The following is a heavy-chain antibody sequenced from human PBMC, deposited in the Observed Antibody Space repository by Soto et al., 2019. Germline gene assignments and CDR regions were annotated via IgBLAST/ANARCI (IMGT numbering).Heavy chain of an antibody. D-gene: IGHD2-2*01. V-gene: IGHV5-10-1*01. CDR3: ARDRDCSSTSCYDPYYYYYYMDV. J-gene: IGHJ6*03. CDR2: IDPSDSYT. Sequence: PGESLKISCKGSGYSFTSYWISWVRQMPGKGLEWMGRIDPSDSYTNYSPSFQGHVTISADKSTSTAYMELSSLRSEDTAVYYCARDRDCSSTSCYDPYYYYYYMDVWGKGTTVTVSS. CDR1: GYSFTSYW.